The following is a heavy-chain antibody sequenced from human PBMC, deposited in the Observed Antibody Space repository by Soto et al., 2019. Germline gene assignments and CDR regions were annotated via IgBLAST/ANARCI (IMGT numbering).Heavy chain of an antibody. J-gene: IGHJ4*02. CDR1: GGTFSSYA. CDR3: ARDREEAYYYDSSGYYWVGYFDY. Sequence: QVQLVQSGAEVKKPGSSVKVSCKASGGTFSSYAISWVRQAPGQGLEWMGGIIPIFGTANYAQKFQGRVTITADESTSPAYMELSSLRSEDTAVYYCARDREEAYYYDSSGYYWVGYFDYWGQGTLVTVSS. CDR2: IIPIFGTA. D-gene: IGHD3-22*01. V-gene: IGHV1-69*01.